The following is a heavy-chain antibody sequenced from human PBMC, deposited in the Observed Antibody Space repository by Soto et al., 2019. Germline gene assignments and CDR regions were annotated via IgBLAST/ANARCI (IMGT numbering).Heavy chain of an antibody. D-gene: IGHD1-26*01. CDR1: GYTFTSYG. CDR3: ARDRGSYALDY. Sequence: QVQLVQSGAEVKKPGASVKVSCKASGYTFTSYGISWVRQAPGQGLEWMGWISANNGNTNYAQKLQGRVTMTTDTTTSTACMELRSLRSDDTAVYYCARDRGSYALDYWGQGTLVTVSS. V-gene: IGHV1-18*01. J-gene: IGHJ4*02. CDR2: ISANNGNT.